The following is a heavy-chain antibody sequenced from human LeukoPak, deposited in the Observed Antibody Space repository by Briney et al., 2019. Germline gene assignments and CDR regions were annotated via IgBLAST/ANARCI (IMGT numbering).Heavy chain of an antibody. J-gene: IGHJ4*02. CDR2: ISGSGLSI. CDR3: AKGSVYYYDRPGYFDY. V-gene: IGHV3-23*01. CDR1: GFTFSSYA. Sequence: PGGSLRLSCAASGFTFSSYAMSWVRQAPGKGLEWVSGISGSGLSIYYADSVKGRFTISRDNSKNTLYLQMNSLRAEDTAVYYCAKGSVYYYDRPGYFDYWGQGTLVTVSS. D-gene: IGHD3-22*01.